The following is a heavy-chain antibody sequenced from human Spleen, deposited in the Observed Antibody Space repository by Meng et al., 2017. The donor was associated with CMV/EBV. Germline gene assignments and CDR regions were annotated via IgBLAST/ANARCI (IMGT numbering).Heavy chain of an antibody. CDR1: GCTFSSYS. J-gene: IGHJ4*02. CDR3: ARVGYCSGGSCYSFDY. Sequence: SGCTFSSYSRNWVRQAPGKGLEWVSSISSSSSYIYYADSVKGRFTISRDNAKNSLYLQMNSLRAEDTAVYYCARVGYCSGGSCYSFDYWGQGTLVTVSS. D-gene: IGHD2-15*01. V-gene: IGHV3-21*01. CDR2: ISSSSSYI.